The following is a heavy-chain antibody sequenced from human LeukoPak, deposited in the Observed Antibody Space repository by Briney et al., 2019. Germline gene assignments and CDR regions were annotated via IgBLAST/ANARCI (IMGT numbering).Heavy chain of an antibody. Sequence: ASVKVSCKASGYTFTNYGISWVRQAPGQGLEWMGWISAYNGNTNYAQKFQGRVTITTDESTSTAYMELSSLRSEDTAVYYCARGALLYDFWSGSQYYFDYWGQGTLVTVSS. CDR3: ARGALLYDFWSGSQYYFDY. J-gene: IGHJ4*02. V-gene: IGHV1-18*01. CDR1: GYTFTNYG. D-gene: IGHD3-3*01. CDR2: ISAYNGNT.